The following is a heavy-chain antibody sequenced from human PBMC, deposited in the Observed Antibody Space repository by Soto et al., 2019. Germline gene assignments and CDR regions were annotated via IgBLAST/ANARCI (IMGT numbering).Heavy chain of an antibody. CDR2: IYSGGGT. Sequence: APGKGLEWVSVIYSGGGTYYADSVKGRFTISRDNSKNTLYLQMNSLRAEDTAVYYCARHRPPDYLWFAALSPLAYWGPRPLVPVSS. J-gene: IGHJ4*02. V-gene: IGHV3-66*04. D-gene: IGHD3-10*01. CDR3: ARHRPPDYLWFAALSPLAY.